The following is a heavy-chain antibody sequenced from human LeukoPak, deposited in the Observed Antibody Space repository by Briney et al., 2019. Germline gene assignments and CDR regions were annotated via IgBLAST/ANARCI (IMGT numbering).Heavy chain of an antibody. Sequence: PGRTLRLSCAASGFTLSTYWMHWVRQAPGKGLEWVANIKQDGSEKYYVDSVKGRFIISRDNAKNSLYLQMSGLRAEDTAVYYCARGGEKALDVWGQGTTVTVSS. CDR1: GFTLSTYW. CDR2: IKQDGSEK. V-gene: IGHV3-7*05. CDR3: ARGGEKALDV. J-gene: IGHJ6*02. D-gene: IGHD3-10*01.